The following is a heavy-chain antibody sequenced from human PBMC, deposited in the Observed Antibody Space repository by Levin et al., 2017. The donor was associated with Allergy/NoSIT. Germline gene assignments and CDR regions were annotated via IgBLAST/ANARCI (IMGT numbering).Heavy chain of an antibody. CDR1: GGSISSGGYY. D-gene: IGHD4-11*01. CDR2: IYYSGST. CDR3: AREPGNYGSYFDY. V-gene: IGHV4-31*03. J-gene: IGHJ4*02. Sequence: SETLSLTCTVSGGSISSGGYYWSWIRQHPGKGLEWIGYIYYSGSTYYNPSLKSRVTISVDTSKNQFSLKLSSVTAADTAVYYCAREPGNYGSYFDYWGQGTLVTVSS.